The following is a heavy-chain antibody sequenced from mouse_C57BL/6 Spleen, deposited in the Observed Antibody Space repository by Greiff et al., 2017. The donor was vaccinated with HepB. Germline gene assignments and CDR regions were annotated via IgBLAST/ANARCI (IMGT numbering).Heavy chain of an antibody. CDR1: GFTFSSYT. CDR3: ARPIPYFDV. Sequence: EVQGVESGGGLVKPGGSLKLSCAASGFTFSSYTMSWVRQTPEKRLEWVATISGGGGNTYYPDSVKGRFTISRDNAKNTLYLQMSSLRSEDTALYYCARPIPYFDVWGTGTTVTVSS. J-gene: IGHJ1*03. V-gene: IGHV5-9*01. CDR2: ISGGGGNT.